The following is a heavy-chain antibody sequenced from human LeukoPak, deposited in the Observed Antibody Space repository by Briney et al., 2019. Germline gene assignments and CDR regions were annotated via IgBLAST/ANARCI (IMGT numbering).Heavy chain of an antibody. J-gene: IGHJ4*02. CDR3: ARDSGYEALDY. Sequence: GGSLRLSCAASGFTFSSYSMNWVRQAPGKGLEWISSISSSSSYIYYADPVKGRFTISRDNAKNSLYLQMNSLRAEDTAVYYCARDSGYEALDYWGQGTLVTVSS. CDR1: GFTFSSYS. CDR2: ISSSSSYI. V-gene: IGHV3-21*01. D-gene: IGHD5-12*01.